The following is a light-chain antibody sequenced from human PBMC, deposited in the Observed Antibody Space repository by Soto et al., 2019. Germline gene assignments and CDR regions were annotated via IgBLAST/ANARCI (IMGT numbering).Light chain of an antibody. Sequence: EIVMTQSPATLSVSPGERATLSCRASQSVSSNFAWYQQKPGQAPRLLIYGASTRATGIPARFSGSGSGTEFTLAISSLQSEDSAVYCCQQYNNWPYTFGQGTKLEIK. CDR2: GAS. V-gene: IGKV3-15*01. CDR1: QSVSSN. J-gene: IGKJ2*01. CDR3: QQYNNWPYT.